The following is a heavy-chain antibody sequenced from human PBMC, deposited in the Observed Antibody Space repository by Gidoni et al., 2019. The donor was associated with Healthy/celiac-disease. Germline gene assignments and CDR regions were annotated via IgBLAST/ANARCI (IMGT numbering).Heavy chain of an antibody. CDR3: AKVDYGDNESAFDI. V-gene: IGHV3-30*18. CDR1: GFTFSSYG. CDR2: ISYDGSNK. J-gene: IGHJ3*02. Sequence: QVQLVESGGGVVQPGRSLRLSCPAPGFTFSSYGMHWVRQAPGKGLEWVAVISYDGSNKYYADSVKGRFTISRDNSKNTLYLQMNSLRAEDTAVYYCAKVDYGDNESAFDIWGQGTMVTVSS. D-gene: IGHD4-17*01.